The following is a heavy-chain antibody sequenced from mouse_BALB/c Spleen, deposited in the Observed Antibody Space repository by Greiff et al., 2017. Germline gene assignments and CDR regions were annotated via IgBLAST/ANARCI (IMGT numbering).Heavy chain of an antibody. Sequence: EVMLVESGGGLVQPGGSLRLSCATSGFTFTDYYMSWVRQPPGKALEWLGFIRNKANGYTTEYSASVKGRFTISRDNSQSILYLQMNTLRADDSATYCSAIEGFVDAWFAYWGQGTLVTVSA. CDR1: GFTFTDYY. CDR2: IRNKANGYTT. V-gene: IGHV7-3*02. J-gene: IGHJ3*01. CDR3: AIEGFVDAWFAY.